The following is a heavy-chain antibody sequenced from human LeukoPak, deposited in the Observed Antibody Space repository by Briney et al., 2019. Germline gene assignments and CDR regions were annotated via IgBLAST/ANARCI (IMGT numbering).Heavy chain of an antibody. CDR2: ISDSGGSR. D-gene: IGHD6-13*01. CDR1: GFTFSTFA. V-gene: IGHV3-23*01. Sequence: GGSLRLSCAASGFTFSTFAMIWVRQAPGKGLEWVSGISDSGGSRHYADSVKGRFTISRDNSKSTLYLQVNSLRAEDTAVYFCAKGPKKQMVGSRGYYFDFWGQGTLVTVSS. J-gene: IGHJ4*02. CDR3: AKGPKKQMVGSRGYYFDF.